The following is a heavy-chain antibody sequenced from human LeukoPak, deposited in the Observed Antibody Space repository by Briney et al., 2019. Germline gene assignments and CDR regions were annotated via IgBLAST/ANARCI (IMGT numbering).Heavy chain of an antibody. CDR2: INHSGST. V-gene: IGHV4-34*01. CDR1: GGSFSGYY. Sequence: PSETLSLTCAVYGGSFSGYYWSWIRQPPGKGLEWIGEINHSGSTNYNPSLKSRVTISVDTSKNQFSLKLSSVTAADTAVYYCARESSGNLDYWGQGTLVTVSS. CDR3: ARESSGNLDY. D-gene: IGHD3-3*01. J-gene: IGHJ4*02.